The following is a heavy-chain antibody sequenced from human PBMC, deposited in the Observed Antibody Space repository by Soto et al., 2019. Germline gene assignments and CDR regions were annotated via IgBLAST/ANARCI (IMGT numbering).Heavy chain of an antibody. Sequence: QVQLQESGPGLVKPSGTLSLTCAVSGGSISSSNWWSWVRHPPGKGLVWIWEIYHSGSTNYNPSRTRRVTISVDKARNQFSLKLTSVTAADTAGYYCARELGYQLLYGVDYYYGIDVWGQGTTVTVSS. V-gene: IGHV4-4*02. CDR1: GGSISSSNW. D-gene: IGHD2-2*02. J-gene: IGHJ6*02. CDR2: IYHSGST. CDR3: ARELGYQLLYGVDYYYGIDV.